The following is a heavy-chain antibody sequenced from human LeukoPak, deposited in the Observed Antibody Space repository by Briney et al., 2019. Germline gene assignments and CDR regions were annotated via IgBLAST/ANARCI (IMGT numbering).Heavy chain of an antibody. V-gene: IGHV4-59*01. Sequence: SETLSLACTVSGGSISNYYWSWIRQPPGKGLEWFGYIYYSGSTNYNRSLKSRVTISVDTSKNQFSLKLSSVTAADTAVYYCAREGDSSFRRDAFDIWGQGTMVTVSS. CDR1: GGSISNYY. D-gene: IGHD3-22*01. CDR3: AREGDSSFRRDAFDI. CDR2: IYYSGST. J-gene: IGHJ3*02.